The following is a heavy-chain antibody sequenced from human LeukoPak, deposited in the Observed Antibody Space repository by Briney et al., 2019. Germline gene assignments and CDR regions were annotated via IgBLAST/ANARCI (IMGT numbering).Heavy chain of an antibody. J-gene: IGHJ3*02. CDR2: IKDSGRT. CDR1: GGSISPNW. Sequence: SGTLSLTCTVSGGSISPNWWSWVRQPPGKGLQWIGEIKDSGRTNYNTSLTGRVAMSIDTSKNQFSLNLTSVTAADTAVYYCAREGTYDILTGYSTSFDSFDIWGQGKMVTVSS. D-gene: IGHD3-9*01. V-gene: IGHV4-4*02. CDR3: AREGTYDILTGYSTSFDSFDI.